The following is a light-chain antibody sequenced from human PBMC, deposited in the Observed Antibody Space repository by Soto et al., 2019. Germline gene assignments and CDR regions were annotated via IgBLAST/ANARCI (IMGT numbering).Light chain of an antibody. CDR2: AAS. V-gene: IGKV3-20*01. Sequence: EIVLTQSPGTLSLSPGERATLSCRASQSISNNYLAWYQQKPGQAPRLLVYAASTRASDIDGRFRGSVSGTDFTLNISRLEPEDFAVYYCQQYGSSPPYTFGQGTKLEIK. J-gene: IGKJ2*01. CDR3: QQYGSSPPYT. CDR1: QSISNNY.